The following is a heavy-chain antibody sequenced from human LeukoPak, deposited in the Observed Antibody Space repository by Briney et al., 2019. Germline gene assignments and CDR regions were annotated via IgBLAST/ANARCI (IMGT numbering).Heavy chain of an antibody. CDR1: GDSVSSNSAA. V-gene: IGHV6-1*01. D-gene: IGHD6-13*01. CDR3: ARDQIAAAGPTDY. J-gene: IGHJ4*02. CDR2: TYYRSKWYD. Sequence: SQTLSLTCAISGDSVSSNSAAWNWIRQSPSRGLEWLGRTYYRSKWYDDYALSVKTRITINPDTSKNQFSLQLNSVTPDDTAVYYCARDQIAAAGPTDYWGQGTLVTVSS.